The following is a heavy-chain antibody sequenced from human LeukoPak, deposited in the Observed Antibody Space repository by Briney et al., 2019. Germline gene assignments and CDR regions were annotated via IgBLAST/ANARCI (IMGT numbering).Heavy chain of an antibody. CDR2: INPDSGGT. J-gene: IGHJ4*02. CDR3: ARDYDFWSGRPGY. V-gene: IGHV1-2*04. D-gene: IGHD3-3*01. Sequence: GASVKVSCKASGYRFIANYVHWVRQAPGQGLEWMGYINPDSGGTHNAQKFQGWIAMTRDTSISTAYVELSRLRSDDTAVYYCARDYDFWSGRPGYWGQGTLVTVSS. CDR1: GYRFIANY.